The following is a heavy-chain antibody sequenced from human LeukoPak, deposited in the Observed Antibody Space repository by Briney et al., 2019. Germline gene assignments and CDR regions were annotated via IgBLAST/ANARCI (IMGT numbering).Heavy chain of an antibody. CDR2: INTDGRTT. CDR1: GFSFSSYW. J-gene: IGHJ4*02. V-gene: IGHV3-74*01. D-gene: IGHD2-2*02. Sequence: GGSLRLSCAASGFSFSSYWMNWVRQAPGKGLVWVAHINTDGRTTTYADSVKGRFTVARDDAKNTLYLEMNRLRAEDTAVYYCARDNTYMFDYWGQGTQVTVSS. CDR3: ARDNTYMFDY.